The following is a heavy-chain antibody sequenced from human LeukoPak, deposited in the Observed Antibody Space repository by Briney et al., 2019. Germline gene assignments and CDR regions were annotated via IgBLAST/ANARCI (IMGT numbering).Heavy chain of an antibody. Sequence: GASVKVSCKASGYTFTSYAMNWVRQAPGQGLEWMGWINTNTGNPTYAQGFTGRFVFSLDTSVSTAYLQISSLKAEDTAVYYCARGSPVAAAGPNWYFDLWGRGTLVTVSS. CDR1: GYTFTSYA. J-gene: IGHJ2*01. CDR3: ARGSPVAAAGPNWYFDL. CDR2: INTNTGNP. D-gene: IGHD6-13*01. V-gene: IGHV7-4-1*02.